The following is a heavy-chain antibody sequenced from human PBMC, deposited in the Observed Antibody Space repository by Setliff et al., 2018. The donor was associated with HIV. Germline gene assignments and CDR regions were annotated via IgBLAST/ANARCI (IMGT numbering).Heavy chain of an antibody. Sequence: PSETLSLTCGVSGYSMSSGYYWGWIRQPPGKGLEWIGNVYHTGSTYYNPSLKGRVTISVDTSKNQFSLKLSSVIAADTAIYYCAREDSSSWYSSLSFWGQGTLVTVSS. CDR2: VYHTGST. CDR1: GYSMSSGYY. V-gene: IGHV4-38-2*02. D-gene: IGHD6-13*01. J-gene: IGHJ1*01. CDR3: AREDSSSWYSSLSF.